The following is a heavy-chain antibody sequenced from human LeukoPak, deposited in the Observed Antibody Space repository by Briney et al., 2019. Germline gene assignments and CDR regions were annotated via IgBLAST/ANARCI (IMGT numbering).Heavy chain of an antibody. CDR2: IVVGSGNT. J-gene: IGHJ4*02. CDR1: GFTFTSSA. CDR3: AAAQGLWFEGSDY. Sequence: SVKVSCKASGFTFTSSAVQWVRQARGQRLEWIGWIVVGSGNTNYAQKFQERVTITRDMSTSTAYMELSSLGSEDTAVYYCAAAQGLWFEGSDYWGQGTLVTVSS. V-gene: IGHV1-58*01. D-gene: IGHD3-10*01.